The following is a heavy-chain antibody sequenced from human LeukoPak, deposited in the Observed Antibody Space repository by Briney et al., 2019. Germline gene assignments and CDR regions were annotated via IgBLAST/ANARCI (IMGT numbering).Heavy chain of an antibody. V-gene: IGHV3-49*04. CDR1: GFTFGDYA. CDR2: IRSKAYGGTT. CDR3: TRAEEDYDFWSGYFFDY. D-gene: IGHD3-3*01. Sequence: GGSLRLSCTASGFTFGDYAMSWVRQAPGKGLEWVGFIRSKAYGGTTEYAASVKGRFTISRDDSKSIAYLQMNSLKTEDTAVYYCTRAEEDYDFWSGYFFDYWGQGTLVTVSS. J-gene: IGHJ4*02.